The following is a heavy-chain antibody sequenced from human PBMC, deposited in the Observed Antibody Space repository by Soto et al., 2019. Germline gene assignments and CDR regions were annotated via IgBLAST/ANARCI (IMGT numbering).Heavy chain of an antibody. V-gene: IGHV3-21*06. CDR1: GFTFARYS. CDR3: ARESEDLTSNFDY. Sequence: GGSLRLSCAASGFTFARYSINWVRRAPGKGLEWVSSISSTTNYIYYGDSMKGRFTISRDNAKNSLYLEVNSLRAEDTAVYYCARESEDLTSNFDYWGQGTLVIVSS. CDR2: ISSTTNYI. J-gene: IGHJ4*02.